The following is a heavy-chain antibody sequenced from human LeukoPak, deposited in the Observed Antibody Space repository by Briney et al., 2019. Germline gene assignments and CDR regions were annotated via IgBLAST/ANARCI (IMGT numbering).Heavy chain of an antibody. Sequence: GGSLRLSCAASGFTFSSYAMHWARQVPGKGPVWVSRMKGDGSSISYADSVKGRFTISRDNAKNTVYLQMNSLRAEDTAVYYCARGGYVAAFDIWGQGTKVTVSS. J-gene: IGHJ3*02. CDR2: MKGDGSSI. V-gene: IGHV3-74*01. D-gene: IGHD5-12*01. CDR3: ARGGYVAAFDI. CDR1: GFTFSSYA.